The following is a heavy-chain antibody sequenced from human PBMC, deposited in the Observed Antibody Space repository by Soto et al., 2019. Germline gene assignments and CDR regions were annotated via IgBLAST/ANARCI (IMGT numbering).Heavy chain of an antibody. V-gene: IGHV4-39*01. Sequence: SETLSLTCTFSGGSISSSNHWGWIRQPPGKGLEWIGNIYYSENTYYNPSLKSRVTISVDTSKNQFSLRLTSVTAADTAVYYCATHPPYGPLDHWGQGTLVTVSS. CDR1: GGSISSSNH. J-gene: IGHJ4*02. CDR3: ATHPPYGPLDH. CDR2: IYYSENT. D-gene: IGHD4-17*01.